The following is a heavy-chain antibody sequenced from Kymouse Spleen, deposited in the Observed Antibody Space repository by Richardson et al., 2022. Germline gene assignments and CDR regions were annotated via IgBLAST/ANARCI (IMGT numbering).Heavy chain of an antibody. CDR1: GFTFSSYG. D-gene: IGHD4-23*01. J-gene: IGHJ4*02. CDR3: AKGSVVSFDY. Sequence: QVQLVESGGGVVQPGRSLRLSCAASGFTFSSYGMHWVRQAPGKGLEWVAVISYDGSNKYYADSVKGRFTISRDNSKNTLYLQMNSLRAEDTAVYYCAKGSVVSFDYWGQGTLVTVSS. CDR2: ISYDGSNK. V-gene: IGHV3-30*18.